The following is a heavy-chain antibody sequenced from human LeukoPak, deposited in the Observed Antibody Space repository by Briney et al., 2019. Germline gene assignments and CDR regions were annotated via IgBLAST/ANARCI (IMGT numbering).Heavy chain of an antibody. D-gene: IGHD3-3*01. Sequence: GGSLRLSCAASGFTFSSYAMHWVRQAPGKGLEWVAVISYNGSNKYYADSVKGRFTISRDNSKNTLYLQMNSLRAEDTAVYYCARDGDRRFLEWFPFVLQHTNFDFWGQGTLVTVSS. V-gene: IGHV3-30-3*01. CDR2: ISYNGSNK. CDR1: GFTFSSYA. J-gene: IGHJ4*02. CDR3: ARDGDRRFLEWFPFVLQHTNFDF.